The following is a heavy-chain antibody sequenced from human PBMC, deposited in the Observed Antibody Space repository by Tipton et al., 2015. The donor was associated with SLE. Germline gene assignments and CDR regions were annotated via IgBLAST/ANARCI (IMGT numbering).Heavy chain of an antibody. J-gene: IGHJ6*03. CDR1: GLPFSASA. Sequence: SLRLSCAASGLPFSASAMHWVRQAPGKGLEWVAVISYDGSNKYYADSVKGRFTISRDNSKNTLYLQMNSLRAEDTAVYYCARGAIFGAYYYYMDVWGKGTTVTVSS. CDR2: ISYDGSNK. CDR3: ARGAIFGAYYYYMDV. D-gene: IGHD3-3*01. V-gene: IGHV3-30*01.